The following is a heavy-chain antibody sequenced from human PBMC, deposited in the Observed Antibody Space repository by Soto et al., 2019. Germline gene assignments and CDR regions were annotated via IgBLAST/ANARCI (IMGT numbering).Heavy chain of an antibody. Sequence: QVQLQESGPGLVKPSGTLSLTCAVSGASLSDNWWSWVRQPPGKGLEWIGEMYHSGTTTSNPSTKSRVIISVDKSASRISLTLNSVTDADAAIYCCARHVAVPRTRGFDYWGQGTPVTVSS. V-gene: IGHV4-4*01. D-gene: IGHD2-15*01. CDR3: ARHVAVPRTRGFDY. CDR1: GASLSDNW. J-gene: IGHJ4*02. CDR2: MYHSGTT.